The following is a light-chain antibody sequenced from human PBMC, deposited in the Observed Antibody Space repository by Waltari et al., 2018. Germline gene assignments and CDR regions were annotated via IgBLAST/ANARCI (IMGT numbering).Light chain of an antibody. J-gene: IGKJ1*01. Sequence: DIQMTQYPSTLSASVGARVTITCRASQSISSWLAWYQQKPGKAPKLLIYKASSLESGVPSRFSGSGSGTEFTLTISSLQPDDFATYYCQHYNLYSGTFGQGTKVEIK. CDR2: KAS. CDR3: QHYNLYSGT. V-gene: IGKV1-5*03. CDR1: QSISSW.